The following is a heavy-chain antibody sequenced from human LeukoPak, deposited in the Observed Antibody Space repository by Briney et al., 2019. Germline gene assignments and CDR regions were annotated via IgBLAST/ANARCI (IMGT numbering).Heavy chain of an antibody. D-gene: IGHD2-15*01. CDR2: INPNSGGT. CDR1: GYTFTGYY. Sequence: GASVKVSCKASGYTFTGYYMHWVRQAPGQGLEWMGWINPNSGGTNYAQKFQGRVTMTRDTSISTAYMELSRLRSDDTAVYYCARENCSGGSCYGGLDYWGQGTLVTVSS. V-gene: IGHV1-2*02. CDR3: ARENCSGGSCYGGLDY. J-gene: IGHJ4*02.